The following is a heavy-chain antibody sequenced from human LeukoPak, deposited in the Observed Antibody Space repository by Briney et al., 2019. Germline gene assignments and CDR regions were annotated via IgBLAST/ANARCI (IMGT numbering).Heavy chain of an antibody. CDR3: AKDRGYELGFDP. CDR1: EFTFSSYP. CDR2: ISNDGSNK. J-gene: IGHJ5*02. D-gene: IGHD2-2*01. Sequence: GRSLRLSCVASEFTFSSYPMHWVRQAPGKGLEWVAVISNDGSNKYYADSVKGRFTISRDNSKNTVYLQMNSLRAEDTAVYYCAKDRGYELGFDPWGQGTLVTVSS. V-gene: IGHV3-30*04.